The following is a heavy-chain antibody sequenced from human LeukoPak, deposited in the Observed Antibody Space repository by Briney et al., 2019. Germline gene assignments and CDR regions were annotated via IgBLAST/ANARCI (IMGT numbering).Heavy chain of an antibody. CDR2: INPNSGGT. J-gene: IGHJ4*02. V-gene: IGHV1-2*02. Sequence: ASVKVSCKASGYTFTGYYMHWARQAPGQGLEWMGWINPNSGGTNYAQKFQGRVTMTRDTSISTAYMELSRLRSDDTAVYYCARTLMSSGWYHYWGQRTLVTVSS. D-gene: IGHD6-19*01. CDR1: GYTFTGYY. CDR3: ARTLMSSGWYHY.